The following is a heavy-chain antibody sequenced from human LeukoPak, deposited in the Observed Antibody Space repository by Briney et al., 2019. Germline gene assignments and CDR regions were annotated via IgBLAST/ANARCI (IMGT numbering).Heavy chain of an antibody. Sequence: GGSLRLSCTASGFTFSDAWMNWVRQAPGKGLEWVGRIKSKSDGGTTDYVTPVKGRFTISRDDSKTMLYLQMNSLKTEDTAVYYCTIGGLLFDYWGQGTLVTVSS. CDR2: IKSKSDGGTT. CDR1: GFTFSDAW. J-gene: IGHJ4*02. CDR3: TIGGLLFDY. V-gene: IGHV3-15*01. D-gene: IGHD2-15*01.